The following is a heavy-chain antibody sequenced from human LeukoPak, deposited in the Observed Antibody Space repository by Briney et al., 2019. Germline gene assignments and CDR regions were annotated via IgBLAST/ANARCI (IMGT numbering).Heavy chain of an antibody. CDR3: ARELGYCSSTSCNGFDY. Sequence: QSGRSLRLSCAASGFTFSSYGMHWVRQAPGKGLEWMAVIWYDGSNKYYADSVKGRFTISRDNAKNSLYLQMNSLRAEDTAVYYCARELGYCSSTSCNGFDYWGQGTLVTVSS. CDR2: IWYDGSNK. V-gene: IGHV3-33*01. J-gene: IGHJ4*02. D-gene: IGHD2-2*01. CDR1: GFTFSSYG.